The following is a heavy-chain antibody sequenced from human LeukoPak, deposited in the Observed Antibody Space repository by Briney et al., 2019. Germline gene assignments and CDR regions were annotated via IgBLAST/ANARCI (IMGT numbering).Heavy chain of an antibody. D-gene: IGHD3-16*02. V-gene: IGHV3-53*01. CDR3: VKRLTLGDLSIKGAFAL. CDR1: GFTVSSQY. Sequence: GGSLRLSCAASGFTVSSQYMSWVRQGPGKGLEWVALIYNDGGTHYTDSVKGRFTISRDTSRNTLFLQMSSLRVEDSAMYYCVKRLTLGDLSIKGAFALGGQGTLVTVAS. J-gene: IGHJ3*01. CDR2: IYNDGGT.